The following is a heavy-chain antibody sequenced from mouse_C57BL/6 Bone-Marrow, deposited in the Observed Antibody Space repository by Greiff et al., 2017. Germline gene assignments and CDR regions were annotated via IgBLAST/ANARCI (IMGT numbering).Heavy chain of an antibody. CDR1: GYAFSSSW. V-gene: IGHV1-82*01. CDR2: IYPGDGDT. D-gene: IGHD2-4*01. Sequence: VQLVESGPELVKPGASVKISCKASGYAFSSSWMNWVKQRPGKGLEWIGRIYPGDGDTNYNGKFKGKATLTADKSSSTAYMQLSSLTSEDSAVYFCARKDYDYAWFAYWGQGTLVTVSA. CDR3: ARKDYDYAWFAY. J-gene: IGHJ3*01.